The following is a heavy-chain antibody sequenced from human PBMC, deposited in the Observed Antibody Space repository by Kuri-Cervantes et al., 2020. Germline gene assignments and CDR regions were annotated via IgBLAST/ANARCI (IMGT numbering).Heavy chain of an antibody. D-gene: IGHD5-24*01. V-gene: IGHV5-51*01. CDR2: IYPGNSDT. J-gene: IGHJ4*02. Sequence: GESLKISCKGSGYSFTSYWIAWVRQMPGKGLEWMGIIYPGNSDTTYSPSFQGQVTISADKSISTAYLQWSSLKASDTAMYYCARLGRWLQLPGIRTTDYFFDYWGQGTLVTVSS. CDR3: ARLGRWLQLPGIRTTDYFFDY. CDR1: GYSFTSYW.